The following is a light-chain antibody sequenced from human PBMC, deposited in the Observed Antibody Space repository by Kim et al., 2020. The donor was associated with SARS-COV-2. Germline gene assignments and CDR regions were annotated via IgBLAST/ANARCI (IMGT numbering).Light chain of an antibody. Sequence: LSPGERATLSCRASQSLSTSYLAWYQQKPGQAPRLLMYDTSKGATGVPDRFSGSGSGTQFTLTISRLEPEDFAVYFCLQYDTSLTFGGGTKVDIK. CDR3: LQYDTSLT. CDR2: DTS. J-gene: IGKJ4*01. CDR1: QSLSTSY. V-gene: IGKV3-20*01.